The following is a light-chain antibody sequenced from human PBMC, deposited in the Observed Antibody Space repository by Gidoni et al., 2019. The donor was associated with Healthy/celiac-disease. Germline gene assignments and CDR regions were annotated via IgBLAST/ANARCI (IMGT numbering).Light chain of an antibody. J-gene: IGKJ5*01. Sequence: AIRITQSPSSLSASTGDRVTITCRASQGISSYLAWYQQKPGKAPKLLIYAASTLQSGVPSRFSGSGSGTDFTLTISCLQSEDFATYYCQQYYSYPSITFGQXTRLEIK. V-gene: IGKV1-8*01. CDR3: QQYYSYPSIT. CDR2: AAS. CDR1: QGISSY.